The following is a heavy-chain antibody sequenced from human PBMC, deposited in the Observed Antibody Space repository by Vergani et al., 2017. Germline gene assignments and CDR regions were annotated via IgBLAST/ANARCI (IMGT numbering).Heavy chain of an antibody. CDR2: IKQDGSEK. Sequence: EVQLVESGGGLVKPGGSLRLSCAASGFTFSSYSMNWVRQAPGKGLEWVANIKQDGSEKYYVDSVKGRFTISRDNAKNSLYLQMNSLRAEDTAVYYCASTGSLWDYYYMDVWGKGTTVTVSS. V-gene: IGHV3-7*01. CDR3: ASTGSLWDYYYMDV. D-gene: IGHD3-10*01. CDR1: GFTFSSYS. J-gene: IGHJ6*03.